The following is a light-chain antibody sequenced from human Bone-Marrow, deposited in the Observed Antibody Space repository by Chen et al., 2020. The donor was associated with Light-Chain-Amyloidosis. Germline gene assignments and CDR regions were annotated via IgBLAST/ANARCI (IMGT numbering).Light chain of an antibody. CDR3: QVWDRSSDRPV. CDR2: DDS. Sequence: SYVLTQPSSVSVAPRQPATLACGGNNIGSTSVHWYQQTPGQAPLLVVYDDSDRPSGIPERLSGSNSGNTATLTISRVEAGDEADYYCQVWDRSSDRPVFGGGTKLTVL. CDR1: NIGSTS. V-gene: IGLV3-21*02. J-gene: IGLJ3*02.